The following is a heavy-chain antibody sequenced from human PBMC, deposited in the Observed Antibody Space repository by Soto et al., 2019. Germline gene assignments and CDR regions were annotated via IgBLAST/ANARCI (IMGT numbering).Heavy chain of an antibody. J-gene: IGHJ3*01. V-gene: IGHV3-48*02. CDR2: ISSSASTI. Sequence: GGSLRLSCAASGFTFSSYNMNWVRQAPGKGLEWVSYISSSASTIFYADSVKGRFTISRDNAKNSLFLQVNSLRDEDTAVYYCVAAFDVWGQGTMVTV. CDR1: GFTFSSYN. CDR3: VAAFDV.